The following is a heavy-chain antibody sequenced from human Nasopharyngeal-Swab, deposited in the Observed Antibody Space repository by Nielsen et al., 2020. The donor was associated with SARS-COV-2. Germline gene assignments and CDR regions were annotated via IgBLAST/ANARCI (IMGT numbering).Heavy chain of an antibody. V-gene: IGHV4-34*01. CDR2: LNPNERT. CDR1: GGSFNGFY. CDR3: ARAGRVGDAYTGLDV. D-gene: IGHD5-24*01. J-gene: IGHJ6*02. Sequence: SETLSLTCSVSGGSFNGFYWNWIRQPPGKGLEWIGELNPNERTNYNPSLKSRVTMSVDTSTNQVSLKLNSLTATDTAVYYCARAGRVGDAYTGLDVWGQGTTVTVSS.